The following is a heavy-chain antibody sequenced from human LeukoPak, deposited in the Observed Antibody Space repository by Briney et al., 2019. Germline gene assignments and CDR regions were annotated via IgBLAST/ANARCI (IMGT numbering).Heavy chain of an antibody. CDR2: FYASGTT. CDR1: GVSISNYF. D-gene: IGHD2-21*01. V-gene: IGHV4-4*07. J-gene: IGHJ5*02. CDR3: ARTHCGGGSCDTFDP. Sequence: SATLSLTCNAFGVSISNYFWSWLRQPAGKGLEWIGRFYASGTTYYNPSLRSRVTLSMDTSENHFSLKLTSVTAADTAVYYCARTHCGGGSCDTFDPWGQGTLVTVSS.